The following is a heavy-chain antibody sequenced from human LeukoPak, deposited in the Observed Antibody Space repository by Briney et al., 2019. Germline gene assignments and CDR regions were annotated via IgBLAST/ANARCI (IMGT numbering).Heavy chain of an antibody. J-gene: IGHJ4*02. Sequence: GGSLRLSCAASGFTFSSYAMSWVRQAPGKGLEWGSGINVGGGITYYADSVKGRFTISRDNSKNTLYLQMNSLRAEDTAVYYCAKDLSVWVITKYYFDYWGQGTLVTVSS. CDR3: AKDLSVWVITKYYFDY. D-gene: IGHD3-22*01. CDR1: GFTFSSYA. V-gene: IGHV3-23*01. CDR2: INVGGGIT.